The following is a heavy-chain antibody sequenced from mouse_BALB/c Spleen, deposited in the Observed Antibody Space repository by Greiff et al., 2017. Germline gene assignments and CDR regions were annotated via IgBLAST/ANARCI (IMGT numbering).Heavy chain of an antibody. Sequence: VQLQQSGPGLVKPSQSLSLTCTVTGYSITSDYAWNWIRQFPGNKLEWMGYISYSGSTSYNPSLKSRISITRDTSKNQFFLQLNSVTTEDTATYYCARKRDYYDYDGGYAMDYWGQGTSVTVSS. CDR2: ISYSGST. V-gene: IGHV3-2*02. CDR1: GYSITSDYA. D-gene: IGHD2-4*01. CDR3: ARKRDYYDYDGGYAMDY. J-gene: IGHJ4*01.